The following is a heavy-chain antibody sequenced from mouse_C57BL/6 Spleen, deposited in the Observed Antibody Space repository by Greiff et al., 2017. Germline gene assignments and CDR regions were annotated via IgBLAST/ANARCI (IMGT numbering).Heavy chain of an antibody. CDR3: TAYYGNYGYCDV. Sequence: VQLQQSGAELVRPGASVKLSCTASGFNIKDDYMHWVKQRPEQGLEWIGWIDPENGDTEYASKFQGQATITADTSSNTAYLQLSSLTSEDTAVYYCTAYYGNYGYCDVWGTGTTVTVSS. CDR2: IDPENGDT. J-gene: IGHJ1*03. CDR1: GFNIKDDY. V-gene: IGHV14-4*01. D-gene: IGHD2-10*01.